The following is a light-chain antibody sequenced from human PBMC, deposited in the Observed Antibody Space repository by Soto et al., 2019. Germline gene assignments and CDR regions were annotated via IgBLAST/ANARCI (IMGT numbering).Light chain of an antibody. CDR1: QSISSW. CDR3: QQYNSYSMYT. V-gene: IGKV1-5*01. J-gene: IGKJ2*01. CDR2: DAS. Sequence: DIQMTQSPSTLSASVGDRVTITCRASQSISSWLAWYQQKPGEAPKLLIYDASSLESGVPSRFSGSGSGTEFTLTISSLQPDDFATYYCQQYNSYSMYTFGQGTKVDIK.